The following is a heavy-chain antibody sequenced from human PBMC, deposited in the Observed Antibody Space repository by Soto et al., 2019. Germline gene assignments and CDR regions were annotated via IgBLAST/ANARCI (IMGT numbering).Heavy chain of an antibody. CDR1: GFTFSSYA. Sequence: QVQLVESGGGVVQPGRSLRLSCAASGFTFSSYAMHWVRQAPGKGLEWVAVISYDGSNKYYADSVKGRFTISRDNSKNTLYLQMNSLRAEDTAVYYCARDPRRVGATMRGYYFDYWGQGTLVTVSS. V-gene: IGHV3-30-3*01. CDR3: ARDPRRVGATMRGYYFDY. CDR2: ISYDGSNK. J-gene: IGHJ4*01. D-gene: IGHD1-26*01.